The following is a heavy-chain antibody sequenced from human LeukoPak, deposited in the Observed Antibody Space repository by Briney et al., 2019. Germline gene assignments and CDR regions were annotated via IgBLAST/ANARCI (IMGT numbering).Heavy chain of an antibody. Sequence: SETLSLTCAVYGGSFSGYYWSWIRQPPGKGLEWIGEINHSGSTNYNPSLKSRVTMSVDTSKNQFSLKLSSVTAADTAVYYCARSNYVWGSYRPRQSDAFDFWGQGTMVTVSS. CDR3: ARSNYVWGSYRPRQSDAFDF. D-gene: IGHD3-16*02. J-gene: IGHJ3*01. V-gene: IGHV4-34*01. CDR1: GGSFSGYY. CDR2: INHSGST.